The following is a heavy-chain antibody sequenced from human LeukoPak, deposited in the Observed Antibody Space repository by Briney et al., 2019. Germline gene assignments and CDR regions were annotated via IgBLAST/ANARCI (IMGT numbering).Heavy chain of an antibody. J-gene: IGHJ5*02. D-gene: IGHD3-10*01. CDR1: GYTLTGYF. CDR3: ARVYSSGSYYNH. V-gene: IGHV1-2*02. Sequence: ASVKVSCKASGYTLTGYFMHWVRQAPGQGLEWMGWINPNSGGTVYAQKFQGRVTMTRDTSITTAYMDLSSLRSDDTAVYYCARVYSSGSYYNHWGQGTLVTVSS. CDR2: INPNSGGT.